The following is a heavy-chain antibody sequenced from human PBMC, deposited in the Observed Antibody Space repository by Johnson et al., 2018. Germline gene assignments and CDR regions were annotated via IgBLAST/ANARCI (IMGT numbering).Heavy chain of an antibody. V-gene: IGHV4-59*01. CDR2: IYHRGST. Sequence: QERLRESGPGLVEHTETLALRCTVSGGSISSYYWSWIRQPPGKGLEWIGYIYHRGSTNYNPPLRSRATISVDTSKNQFSLKLSSVTAADTAVYYCARAPSFIAAAGTGYYYYYIDVWGKGTTVTVSS. D-gene: IGHD6-13*01. J-gene: IGHJ6*03. CDR3: ARAPSFIAAAGTGYYYYYIDV. CDR1: GGSISSYY.